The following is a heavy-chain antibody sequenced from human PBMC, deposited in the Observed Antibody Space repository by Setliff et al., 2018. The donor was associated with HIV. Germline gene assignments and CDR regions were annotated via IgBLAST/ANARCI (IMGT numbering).Heavy chain of an antibody. Sequence: RGESLKISCKTSGYSFTTYWIGWVRQTPGKGLEWMGVIFPGDSDTRYSPSFQGQVTISADKSFSTAYLQWSSLKASDSAMYYCARMGATVDMTTVPTYGYFQDWGQGSLVTVSS. CDR2: IFPGDSDT. V-gene: IGHV5-51*01. CDR3: ARMGATVDMTTVPTYGYFQD. J-gene: IGHJ1*01. D-gene: IGHD4-17*01. CDR1: GYSFTTYW.